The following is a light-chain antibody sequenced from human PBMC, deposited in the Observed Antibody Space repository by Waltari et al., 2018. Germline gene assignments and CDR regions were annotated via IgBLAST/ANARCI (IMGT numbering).Light chain of an antibody. V-gene: IGLV6-57*01. CDR2: DDN. CDR3: QSYDSSAVV. CDR1: SGSIASNY. Sequence: FMLTQPHSVSESPGKTVTISCTRSSGSIASNYVQWYQQRPGSSPTTVIYDDNQRPPGGPVRFSGSIDSASIAASLSSSGLKTEDGADYYCQSYDSSAVVFGGGTKLTVL. J-gene: IGLJ2*01.